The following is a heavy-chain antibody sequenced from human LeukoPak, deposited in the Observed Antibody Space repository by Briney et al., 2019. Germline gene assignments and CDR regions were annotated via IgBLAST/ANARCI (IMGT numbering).Heavy chain of an antibody. Sequence: GGTLRLSCAASGFTFSSYGMSWVRQAPGKGLEWVSAISGSGGSTYYADSVKGRFTISRDNSKNTLYLQMNSLRAEDTAVYYCAKDLWSITMVRGVSAVAFDIWGQGTMVTVSS. CDR2: ISGSGGST. CDR1: GFTFSSYG. V-gene: IGHV3-23*01. J-gene: IGHJ3*02. D-gene: IGHD3-10*01. CDR3: AKDLWSITMVRGVSAVAFDI.